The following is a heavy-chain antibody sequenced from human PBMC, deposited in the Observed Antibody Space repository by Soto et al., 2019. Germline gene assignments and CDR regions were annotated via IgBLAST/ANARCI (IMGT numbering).Heavy chain of an antibody. CDR3: ASRPSYYYDTSGYFPHYYYYGMDV. CDR1: GGTFSSYA. D-gene: IGHD3-22*01. J-gene: IGHJ6*02. V-gene: IGHV1-69*13. CDR2: IIPILGTA. Sequence: SVKVSCKASGGTFSSYAISWVRQAPGQGLEWMGGIIPILGTANYAQKFPGRVTITADESTSTAYMELSSPRSEDTAVYYCASRPSYYYDTSGYFPHYYYYGMDVWGQGTTVTV.